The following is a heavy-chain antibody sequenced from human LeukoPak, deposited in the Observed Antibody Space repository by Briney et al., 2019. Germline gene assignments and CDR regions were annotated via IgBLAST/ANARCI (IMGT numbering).Heavy chain of an antibody. V-gene: IGHV1-18*01. CDR1: GYTFTSYA. D-gene: IGHD1-26*01. CDR2: ISGYNGHT. CDR3: ARGFSANYYDY. Sequence: ASVKVSCKTSGYTFTSYAISWVRQAPGQGLEWMGWISGYNGHTYFAQKFQGRLTMTTDTSTSTADMELRGLTSDDTAVFYCARGFSANYYDYWGQGALVTVSS. J-gene: IGHJ4*02.